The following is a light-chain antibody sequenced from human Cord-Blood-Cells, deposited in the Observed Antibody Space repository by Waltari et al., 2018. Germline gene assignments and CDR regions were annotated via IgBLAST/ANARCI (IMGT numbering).Light chain of an antibody. J-gene: IGLJ3*02. CDR2: GKN. Sequence: SSELTQDPAVSVALGQTVRITCQGDSLRSYYASWYQQKPGQAPVLVIYGKNNRHSGIPERFSGSSSGNTASLTITGAQAEDEADYYCNSRDSSGNHWVFGGGTKLTVL. CDR3: NSRDSSGNHWV. CDR1: SLRSYY. V-gene: IGLV3-19*01.